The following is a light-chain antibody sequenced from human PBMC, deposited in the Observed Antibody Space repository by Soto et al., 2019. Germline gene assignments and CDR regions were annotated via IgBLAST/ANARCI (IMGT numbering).Light chain of an antibody. V-gene: IGKV3D-15*03. J-gene: IGKJ4*01. CDR2: GAS. CDR3: QQYDDWLRLT. CDR1: HTISSSY. Sequence: EIVLTQSPGTLSLSPGERATLSCRARHTISSSYLAWYQQKPGQAPRLLIFGASYRATGIPARFSGSGSGTEFNLTISILQSEDFAVYFCQQYDDWLRLTFGEGTKVDIK.